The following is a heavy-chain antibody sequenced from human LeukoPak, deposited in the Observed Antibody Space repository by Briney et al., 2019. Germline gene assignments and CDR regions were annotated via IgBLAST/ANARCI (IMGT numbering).Heavy chain of an antibody. CDR3: ARDLDYYGSGTHDY. CDR2: IWYDGSNK. Sequence: PGGSLRLSCAASGFTFSSYGKPWVRQAPGKGLEWVAVIWYDGSNKYYADSVKGRFTISRDNSKNTLYLQMNSLRAEDTAVYYCARDLDYYGSGTHDYWGQGTLVTVSS. V-gene: IGHV3-33*01. J-gene: IGHJ4*02. CDR1: GFTFSSYG. D-gene: IGHD3-10*01.